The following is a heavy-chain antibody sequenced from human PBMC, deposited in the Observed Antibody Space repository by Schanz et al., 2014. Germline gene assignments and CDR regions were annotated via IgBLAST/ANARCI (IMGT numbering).Heavy chain of an antibody. Sequence: VQVVQSGGGLVKPGGSLRLSCAASGFIFGSSVMAWVRQAPGKGLEWVSGITGASDHIDYAESVKGRFTISRDNSKNTLYLQMDSLRAEDTAVYFCAKKVPAYNPFDSWGQGTLXTVSS. CDR3: AKKVPAYNPFDS. CDR2: ITGASDHI. J-gene: IGHJ4*02. V-gene: IGHV3-23*04. D-gene: IGHD1-1*01. CDR1: GFIFGSSV.